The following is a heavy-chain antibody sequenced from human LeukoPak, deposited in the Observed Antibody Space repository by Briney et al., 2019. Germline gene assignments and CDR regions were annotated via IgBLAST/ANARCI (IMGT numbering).Heavy chain of an antibody. CDR1: GYTFTSYG. Sequence: GASVKVSCKASGYTFTSYGISWVRRAPGQGLEWMGWISAYNGNANYAQKLQGRVTMTTDTSTSTAYMELRSLRSDDTAVYYCARDQATDREQNWFDPWGQGTLVTVSS. CDR2: ISAYNGNA. V-gene: IGHV1-18*01. CDR3: ARDQATDREQNWFDP. D-gene: IGHD5-24*01. J-gene: IGHJ5*02.